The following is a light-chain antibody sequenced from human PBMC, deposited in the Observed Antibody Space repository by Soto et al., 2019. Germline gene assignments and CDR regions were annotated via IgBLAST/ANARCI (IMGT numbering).Light chain of an antibody. CDR1: SSDVGAYNY. J-gene: IGLJ2*01. Sequence: QSALTQPASVSGSPGQSIAISCIGTSSDVGAYNYVSWYQQYPGKAPKLIVYDVNLRPSGVSDRFSGSKSGNTASLTISGLQAEDEAHYYCSSYTSANTIEIGGGTQLTVL. CDR3: SSYTSANTIE. CDR2: DVN. V-gene: IGLV2-14*01.